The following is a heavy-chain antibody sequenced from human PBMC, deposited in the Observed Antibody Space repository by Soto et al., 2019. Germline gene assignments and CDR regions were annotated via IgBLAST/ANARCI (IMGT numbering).Heavy chain of an antibody. J-gene: IGHJ4*02. V-gene: IGHV4-61*08. CDR1: GGSISSGGYY. CDR3: ARQVGGWAPWYFDY. CDR2: IYYSGNT. D-gene: IGHD6-19*01. Sequence: PSETLSLTCTVSGGSISSGGYYWSWIRQHPGKGLEWIGYIYYSGNTNYNPSLKSRVTISVDTSKNQFSLKLSSVTAADTAVYYCARQVGGWAPWYFDYWGQGTLVTVSS.